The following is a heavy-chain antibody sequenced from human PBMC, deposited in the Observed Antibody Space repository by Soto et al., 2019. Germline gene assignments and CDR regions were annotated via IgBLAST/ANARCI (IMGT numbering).Heavy chain of an antibody. D-gene: IGHD5-18*01. CDR2: ISYDGSNK. V-gene: IGHV3-30-3*01. J-gene: IGHJ6*02. CDR3: ARIRGYSYGYVDPYYYYGMDV. Sequence: GGSLRLSXAASGFTFSSYAMHWVRQAPGKGLEWVAVISYDGSNKYYADSVKGRFTISRDNSKNTLYLQMNSLRAEDTAVYYCARIRGYSYGYVDPYYYYGMDVWGQGTTVTVSS. CDR1: GFTFSSYA.